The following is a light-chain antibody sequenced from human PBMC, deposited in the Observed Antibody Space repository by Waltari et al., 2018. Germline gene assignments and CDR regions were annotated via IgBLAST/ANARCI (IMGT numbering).Light chain of an antibody. V-gene: IGLV2-14*01. Sequence: QSALTQPASVSGSPGQSITISCTGTSSDVGGYNNVSWYQQHPGKAPKLMIYDVSKRPSGVSHRFSGSKSGNTASLTISGLQAEDEADYYCSSYTSSSTWVFGGGTKLTVL. CDR3: SSYTSSSTWV. CDR1: SSDVGGYNN. J-gene: IGLJ3*02. CDR2: DVS.